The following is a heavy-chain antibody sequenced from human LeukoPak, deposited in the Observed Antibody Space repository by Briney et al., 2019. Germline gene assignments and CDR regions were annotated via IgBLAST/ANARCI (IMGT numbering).Heavy chain of an antibody. CDR1: GFLFHDYY. J-gene: IGHJ5*01. CDR3: AGGGCGGGNCYSGTGWFES. CDR2: ITSESIP. V-gene: IGHV3-11*05. D-gene: IGHD2-21*02. Sequence: PGGSLRLSCEASGFLFHDYYMSWVRQASGKGLEWIAYITSESIPQYADSVRGRFTISRDNAQSSVSLQMDSLRAEDTAVYYCAGGGCGGGNCYSGTGWFESWGQGALVIVST.